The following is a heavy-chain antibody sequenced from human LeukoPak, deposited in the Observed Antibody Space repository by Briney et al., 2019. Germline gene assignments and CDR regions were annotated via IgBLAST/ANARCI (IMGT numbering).Heavy chain of an antibody. J-gene: IGHJ4*02. CDR3: ARWGSTSCYDY. Sequence: GGSLGLSCAASGFTFSTYAMHWVRQAPGKGLEYVSAISTNGDSTYYADSVKGRFTISRDNSKNTLFLQMGSLRPDDMAVYYCARWGSTSCYDYWGQGTLVTVSS. D-gene: IGHD2-2*01. V-gene: IGHV3-64*02. CDR2: ISTNGDST. CDR1: GFTFSTYA.